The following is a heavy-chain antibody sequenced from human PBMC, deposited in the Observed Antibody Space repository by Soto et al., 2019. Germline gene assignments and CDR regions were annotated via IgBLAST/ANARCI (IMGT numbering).Heavy chain of an antibody. Sequence: GGSLRLSCAASGFTFSSYSMNWVRQAPGKGLEWVSSISSSSSYIYYADSVKGRFTISRDNAKNSLYLQMNSLRAEDTAVYYCARDRKRSTSCYDYWGQGTLVTVSS. CDR1: GFTFSSYS. CDR2: ISSSSSYI. V-gene: IGHV3-21*01. D-gene: IGHD2-2*01. J-gene: IGHJ4*02. CDR3: ARDRKRSTSCYDY.